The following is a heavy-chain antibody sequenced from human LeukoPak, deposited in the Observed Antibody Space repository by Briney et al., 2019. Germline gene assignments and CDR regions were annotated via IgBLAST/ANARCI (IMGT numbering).Heavy chain of an antibody. CDR2: IYPPDSDT. CDR1: GYSFTSYW. V-gene: IGHV5-51*01. Sequence: GESLKISCKGSGYSFTSYWIAWVRQMPGRGLEWLGIIYPPDSDTRYSPSFQGQVAISADKSINTAYLQWSSLKASDTAMYYCARLYYGSGNYPPYWGQGTLVTVSS. J-gene: IGHJ4*02. CDR3: ARLYYGSGNYPPY. D-gene: IGHD3-10*01.